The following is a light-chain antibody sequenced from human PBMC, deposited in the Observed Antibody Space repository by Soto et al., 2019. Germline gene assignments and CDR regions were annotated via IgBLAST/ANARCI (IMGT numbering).Light chain of an antibody. J-gene: IGKJ2*01. CDR3: QQYGSSPPYT. CDR1: QSVSSY. CDR2: GAS. V-gene: IGKV3-20*01. Sequence: EIVLTRSPGTLSLSPGERATLSCRASQSVSSYLAWYQQKPGQAPRLLMYGASSRATGIADRFSGSGSGTDFTLTISRLEPEDVAVYYCQQYGSSPPYTFGQGTKLEIK.